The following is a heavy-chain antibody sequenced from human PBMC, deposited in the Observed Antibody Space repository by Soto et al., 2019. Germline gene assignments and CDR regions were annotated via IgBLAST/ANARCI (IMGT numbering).Heavy chain of an antibody. J-gene: IGHJ4*02. CDR3: AKNLPRPGRFDY. Sequence: SETLSLTCGLSGASITSTTNFWAWMRKTPGKGLECIGSIYSSGKTHYNPSLKSRATISVDRSWNQFSLEVKSVTAADTAVYYCAKNLPRPGRFDYWGQGTVVTVSS. D-gene: IGHD2-2*01. V-gene: IGHV4-39*01. CDR2: IYSSGKT. CDR1: GASITSTTNF.